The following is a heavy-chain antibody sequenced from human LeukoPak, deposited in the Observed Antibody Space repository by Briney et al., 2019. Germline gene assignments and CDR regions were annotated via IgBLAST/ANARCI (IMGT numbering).Heavy chain of an antibody. D-gene: IGHD2-21*02. CDR2: ISSSSSYI. J-gene: IGHJ4*02. V-gene: IGHV3-21*01. CDR3: ARAEVVTAMDFDY. CDR1: GFTFSSYS. Sequence: GGSLRLSCAASGFTFSSYSMNWVRQAPGKGLEWVSSISSSSSYIYYADSVKGRFTISRDNAKNSLYLQMNSLRAEDTAVYYCARAEVVTAMDFDYWGQGTLVTVSS.